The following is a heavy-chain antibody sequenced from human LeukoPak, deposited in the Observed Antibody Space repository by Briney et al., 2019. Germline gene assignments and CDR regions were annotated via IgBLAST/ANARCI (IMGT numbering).Heavy chain of an antibody. D-gene: IGHD6-6*01. Sequence: ASVKVSCKASGYTCTGYYMHWVRQAPGQGLEWMGWINPNSGGTNYAQKFQGRVTMTRDTSISTAYMELSRLRSDDTAVYYCASWGDQQLGGSYFDYWGQGTLVTVSS. CDR1: GYTCTGYY. CDR3: ASWGDQQLGGSYFDY. J-gene: IGHJ4*02. V-gene: IGHV1-2*02. CDR2: INPNSGGT.